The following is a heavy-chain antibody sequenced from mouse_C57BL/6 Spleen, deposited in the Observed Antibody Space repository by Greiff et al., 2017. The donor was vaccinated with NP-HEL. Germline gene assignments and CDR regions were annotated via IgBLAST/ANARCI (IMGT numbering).Heavy chain of an antibody. D-gene: IGHD4-1*01. J-gene: IGHJ4*01. CDR1: GYTFTSYW. CDR3: TRFWDYYAMDY. CDR2: IDPSDSET. V-gene: IGHV1-52*01. Sequence: QVQLQQPGAELVRPGSSVKLSCKASGYTFTSYWMHWVKQRPIQGLEWIGNIDPSDSETHYNQKFKDKATLTVDKSSSTAYMQLSSLTSEDSAVYYCTRFWDYYAMDYWGQGTSVTVSS.